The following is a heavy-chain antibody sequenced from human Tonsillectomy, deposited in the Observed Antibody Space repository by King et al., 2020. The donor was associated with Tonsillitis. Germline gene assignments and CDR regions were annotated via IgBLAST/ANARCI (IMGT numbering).Heavy chain of an antibody. J-gene: IGHJ6*02. CDR1: GFTFSNYW. D-gene: IGHD3-3*01. CDR3: ARDRGITVYYYSGMDV. Sequence: VQLVESGGGLVQPGGSLRLSCAASGFTFSNYWMNWVRQAPGKGLEWVANIKQDGREKNYVDFVKGGFTISRDNAKNSLYLQMNSLGAEDKAGYYCARDRGITVYYYSGMDVWGQGTTVTVSS. CDR2: IKQDGREK. V-gene: IGHV3-7*01.